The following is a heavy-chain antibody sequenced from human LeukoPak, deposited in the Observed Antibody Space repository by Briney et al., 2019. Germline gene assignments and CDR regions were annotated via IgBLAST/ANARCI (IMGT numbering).Heavy chain of an antibody. CDR1: GFTYDNYA. Sequence: GGSLRLSCAASGFTYDNYAMSWVRQDPGKGLEWVSAISGSGDSTYHADSVKGRFIISRDNSKSTVYLQMNSLSADDTAVYYCAKGSAAIRPYYFDYWGQGTLVTVSS. CDR3: AKGSAAIRPYYFDY. CDR2: ISGSGDST. D-gene: IGHD6-13*01. V-gene: IGHV3-23*01. J-gene: IGHJ4*02.